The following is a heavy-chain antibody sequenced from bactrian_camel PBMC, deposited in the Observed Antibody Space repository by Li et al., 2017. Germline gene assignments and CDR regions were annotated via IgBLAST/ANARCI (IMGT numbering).Heavy chain of an antibody. CDR1: GFTRSNKC. Sequence: HVQLVESGGNSVQAGGSLRLSCTASGFTRSNKCMGWFRQVPGQEREGVAAIVTGGGTTYSADSVKGRFAISRDNAKNTLFLQLDDLKTEDTGKYYCETGAFGTTPGSWPSHRGTQVTVS. CDR2: IVTGGGTT. J-gene: IGHJ4*01. D-gene: IGHD5*01. V-gene: IGHV3S1*01.